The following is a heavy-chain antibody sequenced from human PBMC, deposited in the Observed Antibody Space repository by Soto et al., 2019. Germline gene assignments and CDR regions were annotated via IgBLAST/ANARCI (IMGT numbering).Heavy chain of an antibody. Sequence: GGSLRLSCAASGFTFDDYAMHWVRQAPGKGLEWVSGISWNSGSIGYADSVKGRFTISRDNAKNSLYLQMNSLRAEDTALYYCAKDRGGLGYCSGGSCPLNGLNAFDIWGQGTMVTVSS. V-gene: IGHV3-9*01. J-gene: IGHJ3*02. CDR1: GFTFDDYA. CDR3: AKDRGGLGYCSGGSCPLNGLNAFDI. CDR2: ISWNSGSI. D-gene: IGHD2-15*01.